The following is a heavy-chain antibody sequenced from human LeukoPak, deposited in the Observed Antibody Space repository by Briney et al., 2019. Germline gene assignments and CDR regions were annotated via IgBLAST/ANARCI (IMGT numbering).Heavy chain of an antibody. V-gene: IGHV3-33*01. CDR2: IWYDGSNK. J-gene: IGHJ3*02. CDR3: ARAYSSGWSNDAFDI. D-gene: IGHD6-19*01. Sequence: PGGSLRLSCAASGFTFSSYGMHWVRQAPGKGLEGVAVIWYDGSNKYYADSVKGRFTISRDNSKNTLYLQMNSLRAEDTAVYYCARAYSSGWSNDAFDIWGQGTMVTVSS. CDR1: GFTFSSYG.